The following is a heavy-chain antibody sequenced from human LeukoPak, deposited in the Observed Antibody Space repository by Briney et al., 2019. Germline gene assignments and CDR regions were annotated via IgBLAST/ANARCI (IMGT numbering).Heavy chain of an antibody. CDR2: INAYNGNT. CDR3: ARDYDSSGYYLTTFDY. J-gene: IGHJ4*02. D-gene: IGHD3-22*01. Sequence: ASVKVSCKASGYTFTSYGISWVRQAPGQGLECMGWINAYNGNTNYAQKLQGRITMTKDTSTSTAYMELRSLRSDDTAVYYCARDYDSSGYYLTTFDYWGQGTLVTVSS. V-gene: IGHV1-18*01. CDR1: GYTFTSYG.